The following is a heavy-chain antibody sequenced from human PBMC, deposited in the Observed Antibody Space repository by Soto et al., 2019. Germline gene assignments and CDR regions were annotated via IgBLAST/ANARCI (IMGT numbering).Heavy chain of an antibody. D-gene: IGHD3-3*01. CDR1: GGSISSGDYY. CDR3: DRDSPHLTYDFLRHRAVDI. CDR2: IYYSGST. J-gene: IGHJ3*02. V-gene: IGHV4-30-4*01. Sequence: SETLALTCTVSGGSISSGDYYWSWIRKPPGKGLEWIGYIYYSGSTYYNPSLKSRVTISVDTSKNQFSLKLSSVTAADTAVYYCDRDSPHLTYDFLRHRAVDIWGQGTMVTVS.